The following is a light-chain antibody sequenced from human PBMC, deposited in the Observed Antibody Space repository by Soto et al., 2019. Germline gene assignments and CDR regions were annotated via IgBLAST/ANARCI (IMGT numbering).Light chain of an antibody. CDR2: AAS. J-gene: IGKJ1*01. Sequence: DIQMTQSPSSLSASVGDRVTITCRASQSISSYLNWYQQKPGKAPKLLIYAASSLQSGVPSRFSGSVSGTDFNLTISSLQPEDFATYYCQQSYSTPWTFGQGTKVEIK. V-gene: IGKV1-39*01. CDR3: QQSYSTPWT. CDR1: QSISSY.